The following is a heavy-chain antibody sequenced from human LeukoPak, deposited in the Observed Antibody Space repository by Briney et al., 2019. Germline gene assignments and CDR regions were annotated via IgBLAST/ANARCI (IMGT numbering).Heavy chain of an antibody. V-gene: IGHV4-59*01. CDR3: ARPYYYGSGSYAFDI. CDR2: IYYSGST. CDR1: GGSISSYY. J-gene: IGHJ3*02. D-gene: IGHD3-10*01. Sequence: PSETLSLTCTVSGGSISSYYWSWIRQSPGKGLEWIGHIYYSGSTNYNPSLKSRVTISVDTSKNQFSLKLSSVTAADTAVYYCARPYYYGSGSYAFDIWGQGTMVTVSS.